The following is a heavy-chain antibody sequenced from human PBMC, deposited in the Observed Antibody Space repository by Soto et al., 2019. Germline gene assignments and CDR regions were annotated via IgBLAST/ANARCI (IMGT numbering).Heavy chain of an antibody. J-gene: IGHJ4*02. CDR3: TRPDGDYFQPRVDY. CDR2: IRSKTNSYAT. D-gene: IGHD4-17*01. Sequence: EVQLVESGGGLVQPGGSLKLSCAASGFTFSGSVMHWVRQASGKGLEWVGHIRSKTNSYATAYAASVKGRFTISRDDSKNTAYLQMNSLKTEDMAVYYCTRPDGDYFQPRVDYWGQGTLVTVSS. CDR1: GFTFSGSV. V-gene: IGHV3-73*02.